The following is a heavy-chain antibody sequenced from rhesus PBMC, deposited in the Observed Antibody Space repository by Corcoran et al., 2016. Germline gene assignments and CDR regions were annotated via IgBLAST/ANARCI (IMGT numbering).Heavy chain of an antibody. CDR3: ARSCTGGGCYADFDC. J-gene: IGHJ4*01. D-gene: IGHD2-21*01. Sequence: VQLQESGPGLVKPSETLSLPCAVSGRSFTNYYLGWIRPPPGTGLEWFGSIYAGGGSTEHNPSLTGRATISRDTSKNQFSLTLSSLTAADTAVYYCARSCTGGGCYADFDCWGQGVLVTVSS. CDR2: IYAGGGST. V-gene: IGHV4-160*01. CDR1: GRSFTNYY.